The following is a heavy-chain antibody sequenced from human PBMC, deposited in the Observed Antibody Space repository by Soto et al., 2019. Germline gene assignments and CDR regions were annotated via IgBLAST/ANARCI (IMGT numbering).Heavy chain of an antibody. CDR1: GGSISSGGYY. J-gene: IGHJ4*02. CDR3: ARDRDGYYYFDY. CDR2: IYYSGST. D-gene: IGHD3-22*01. V-gene: IGHV4-31*03. Sequence: LSLTCTVSGGSISSGGYYWSWIRQHPGKGLEWIGYIYYSGSTYYNPSLKSRVTISVDTSKNQFSLKLSSVTAADTAVYYCARDRDGYYYFDYWGQGTLVSVS.